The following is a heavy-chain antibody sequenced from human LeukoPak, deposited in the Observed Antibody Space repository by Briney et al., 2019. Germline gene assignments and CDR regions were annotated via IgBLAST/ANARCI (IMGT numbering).Heavy chain of an antibody. CDR1: GYSISSGYY. J-gene: IGHJ4*02. D-gene: IGHD5-12*01. Sequence: SETLSLTCTVSGYSISSGYYWGWIRQPPGKGLEWIGSIYHSGSTYYNPSLKSRVTISVDTSKNQFSLKLSSVTAADTAVYYCARDLNVDPLDYCGQGTLVTVSS. CDR3: ARDLNVDPLDY. CDR2: IYHSGST. V-gene: IGHV4-38-2*02.